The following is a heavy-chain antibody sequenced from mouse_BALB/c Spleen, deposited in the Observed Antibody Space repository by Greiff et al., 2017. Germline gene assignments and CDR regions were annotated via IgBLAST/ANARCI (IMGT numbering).Heavy chain of an antibody. CDR3: AGHWPGWNYFDY. CDR2: ISNGGGST. Sequence: EVKLMESGGGLVQPGGSLKLSCAASGFTFSSYTMSWVRQTPEKRLEWVAYISNGGGSTYYPDTVKGRFTISRDNAKNTLYLQMSSLKSEDTAMYYCAGHWPGWNYFDYWGQGTTLTVSS. V-gene: IGHV5-12-2*01. D-gene: IGHD1-1*02. J-gene: IGHJ2*01. CDR1: GFTFSSYT.